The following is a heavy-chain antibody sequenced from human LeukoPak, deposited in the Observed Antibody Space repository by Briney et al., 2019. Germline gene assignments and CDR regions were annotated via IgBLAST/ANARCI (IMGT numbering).Heavy chain of an antibody. Sequence: PSETLSLTCTVSGGSISGNYWSWIRQPAGKGLEYSGRIYSSGNTNYNPSLKSRVTMSVDTSKNQFSLLLHSVTAADTAVYYCARVWLSSGSYWYFDFWGRGTLVIVSS. CDR3: ARVWLSSGSYWYFDF. CDR2: IYSSGNT. J-gene: IGHJ2*01. V-gene: IGHV4-4*07. CDR1: GGSISGNY. D-gene: IGHD3-22*01.